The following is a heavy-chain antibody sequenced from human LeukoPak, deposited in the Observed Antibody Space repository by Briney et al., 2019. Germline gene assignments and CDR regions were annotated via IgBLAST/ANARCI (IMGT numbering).Heavy chain of an antibody. CDR2: ISYDGSDE. Sequence: PGRSLRLSCAASALTFSSYGMHWVRQAPGKGLEWVAVISYDGSDEYYADSVKGRFTISRDNSKNTLFLQMNSLRVEDTAVYYCAKGYGSWYFFDYWGQGTLVTVSS. D-gene: IGHD6-13*01. CDR3: AKGYGSWYFFDY. V-gene: IGHV3-30*18. CDR1: ALTFSSYG. J-gene: IGHJ4*02.